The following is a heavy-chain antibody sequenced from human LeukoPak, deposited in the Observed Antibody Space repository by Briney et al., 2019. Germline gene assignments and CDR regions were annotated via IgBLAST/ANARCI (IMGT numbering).Heavy chain of an antibody. CDR1: GFTFSSYG. D-gene: IGHD6-13*01. Sequence: PGGSLRLSCAASGFTFSSYGMHWVRQAPGKGLEWVAAISYDGSNKFYADSVKGRFTISRDNSKNTLYLQMNSLRAEDTAVYYCARYGSIVAAGTFDYWGQGTLVTVSS. CDR2: ISYDGSNK. CDR3: ARYGSIVAAGTFDY. J-gene: IGHJ4*02. V-gene: IGHV3-30*03.